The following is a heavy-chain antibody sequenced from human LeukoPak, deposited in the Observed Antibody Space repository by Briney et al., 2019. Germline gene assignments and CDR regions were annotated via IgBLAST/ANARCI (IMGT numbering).Heavy chain of an antibody. V-gene: IGHV4-4*02. CDR1: GGFISNINW. D-gene: IGHD2-15*01. CDR3: AENGPWSLKY. CDR2: VHQSGVT. J-gene: IGHJ4*02. Sequence: SGTLSLTCAVSGGFISNINWWSWVRQPPGRGLGWIGEVHQSGVTNYNPSLKSRVTISLDKSNNQFSLKLNSVTAADTAVYFCAENGPWSLKYWGQGTLVTVSS.